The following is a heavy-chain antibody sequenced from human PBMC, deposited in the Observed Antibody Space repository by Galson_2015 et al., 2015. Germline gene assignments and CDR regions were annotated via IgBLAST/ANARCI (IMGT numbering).Heavy chain of an antibody. Sequence: ETLSLTCAVSGGSISSRNWWSWVRQPPGKGLEWIGEIYHSGSTNYNPSLKSRVTISVDKSKNQFSLKLSSVTAADTAVYYCAREKVTMVRGVIRVRQGSYPWGQGTLVTVSS. V-gene: IGHV4-4*02. CDR1: GGSISSRNW. J-gene: IGHJ5*02. D-gene: IGHD3-10*01. CDR3: AREKVTMVRGVIRVRQGSYP. CDR2: IYHSGST.